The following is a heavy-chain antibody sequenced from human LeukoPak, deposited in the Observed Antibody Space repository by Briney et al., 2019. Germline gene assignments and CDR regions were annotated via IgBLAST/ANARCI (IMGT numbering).Heavy chain of an antibody. CDR2: ISGDGGST. D-gene: IGHD6-19*01. Sequence: GGSLRLSCVASGFTFSTYSMNWVRQAPGKGLEWVSLISGDGGSTYYADSVKGRFTISRDNSKNSLYLQMNSLRTEDTALYYCAKDVYSSGWYYFDYWGQGTLVTVSS. J-gene: IGHJ4*02. CDR1: GFTFSTYS. CDR3: AKDVYSSGWYYFDY. V-gene: IGHV3-43*02.